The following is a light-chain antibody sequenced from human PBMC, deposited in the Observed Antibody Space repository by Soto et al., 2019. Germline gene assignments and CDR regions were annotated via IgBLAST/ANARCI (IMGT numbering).Light chain of an antibody. Sequence: ESQMSHSRSSLYASLGDRVTITCRASLPISNYLAWYQQKPGKIPNLLIYAASTLQAGVPSRFSGSGSGTDFTLTISSLQPEDVAAYYCQKYNSAPLTFGGGTKVDIK. J-gene: IGKJ4*01. V-gene: IGKV1-27*01. CDR3: QKYNSAPLT. CDR2: AAS. CDR1: LPISNY.